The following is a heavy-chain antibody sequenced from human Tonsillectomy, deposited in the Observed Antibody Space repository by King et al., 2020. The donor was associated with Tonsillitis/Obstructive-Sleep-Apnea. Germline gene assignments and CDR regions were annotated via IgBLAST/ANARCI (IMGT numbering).Heavy chain of an antibody. J-gene: IGHJ3*02. D-gene: IGHD2-8*01. CDR2: IYYSGGT. V-gene: IGHV4-59*01. CDR1: GGSISSYY. CDR3: AREGAVMNAFDI. Sequence: QLQESGPGLVKPSETLSLTCTVSGGSISSYYWSWIRQPPGKGLECIGYIYYSGGTNYNPSLKSRVTISVDTSKNQVSLKLRSVTAADTAVYYCAREGAVMNAFDIWGQGTMVTVSP.